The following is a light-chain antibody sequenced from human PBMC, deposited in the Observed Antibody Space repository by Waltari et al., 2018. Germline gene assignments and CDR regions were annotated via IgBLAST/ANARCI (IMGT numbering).Light chain of an antibody. V-gene: IGKV1-39*01. Sequence: DIQITQSPSSLSASVGDSVTITYRASLSISSYLNWYQHKPGKAPRLLIYAASSLQSGVPSRFSGSGSGTDFTLTISSLQPEDFATYYCQHCYSTLFMFTFGQGTKLDLK. J-gene: IGKJ2*01. CDR2: AAS. CDR1: LSISSY. CDR3: QHCYSTLFMFT.